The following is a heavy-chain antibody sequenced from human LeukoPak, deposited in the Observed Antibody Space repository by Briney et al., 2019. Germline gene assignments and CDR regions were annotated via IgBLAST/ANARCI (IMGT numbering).Heavy chain of an antibody. V-gene: IGHV3-66*01. J-gene: IGHJ4*02. CDR1: GFTVSTNY. CDR2: VYMGGTT. D-gene: IGHD5-18*01. CDR3: ARGLLRDGYTYSYSFDY. Sequence: PGGSLRLPCAASGFTVSTNYMNWVRQAPGKGLEWVSVVYMGGTTYYADSVKGRFTISRDITKNTIYLQMNNLRAEDTAVYYCARGLLRDGYTYSYSFDYWGQGTLVTVSS.